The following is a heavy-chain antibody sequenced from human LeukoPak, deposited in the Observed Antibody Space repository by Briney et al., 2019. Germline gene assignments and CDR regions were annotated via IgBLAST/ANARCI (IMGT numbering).Heavy chain of an antibody. D-gene: IGHD3-22*01. J-gene: IGHJ4*02. CDR2: IYSGGTT. V-gene: IGHV3-53*01. CDR3: AKGHIDADGYYYFDS. CDR1: GFSVSSNY. Sequence: GGSLRLSCAASGFSVSSNYVSWVRQAPGKGLEWVSVIYSGGTTYYADSIKGRFTISRDNSKNTLYLQMNSLRVEDTAVYFCAKGHIDADGYYYFDSWGQGTLVTVSS.